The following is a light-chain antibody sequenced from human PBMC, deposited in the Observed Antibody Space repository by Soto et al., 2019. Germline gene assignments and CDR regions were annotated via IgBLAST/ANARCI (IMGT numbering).Light chain of an antibody. CDR1: QSISSS. V-gene: IGKV1-39*01. Sequence: DIQMTQSPSSLSTSVGDRVTITCRASQSISSSLNWYQQKPGKAPKLLIYAASSLQSGVPSRFSGSGSGTDFTLTINNLHPEDFATYYCQQTYITPPTTFGQGTRLEIK. J-gene: IGKJ5*01. CDR2: AAS. CDR3: QQTYITPPTT.